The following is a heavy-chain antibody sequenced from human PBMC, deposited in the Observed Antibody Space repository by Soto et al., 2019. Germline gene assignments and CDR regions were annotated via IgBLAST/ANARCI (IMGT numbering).Heavy chain of an antibody. CDR3: ARDSPIGSTFSGYDAIDY. CDR2: IIPLLDIT. V-gene: IGHV1-69*08. J-gene: IGHJ4*02. Sequence: VPLVQSGAEVKKPGSSVKVSCKASGGAFTNDIITWVRQAPGQGLEWMGRIIPLLDITNYAQKFQGRVTITADKSTSTAYMELNSLISEDTAVYYCARDSPIGSTFSGYDAIDYWGQGTLVTVSS. D-gene: IGHD5-12*01. CDR1: GGAFTNDI.